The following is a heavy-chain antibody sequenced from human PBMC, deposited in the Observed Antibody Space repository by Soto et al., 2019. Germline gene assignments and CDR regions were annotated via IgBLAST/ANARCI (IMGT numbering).Heavy chain of an antibody. Sequence: EVQLVESGGGLVQPGGSLRLSCAASGFTFSDHYMDWVRQAPGKGLEWVGRTRNKANSYTTEYAASVKGRFTIPRDDSKNSLYLQMTSMKTEDTAVSYCASRIYDYLDLRGKGPTVTVSS. CDR2: TRNKANSYTT. CDR3: ASRIYDYLDL. V-gene: IGHV3-72*01. J-gene: IGHJ6*03. CDR1: GFTFSDHY.